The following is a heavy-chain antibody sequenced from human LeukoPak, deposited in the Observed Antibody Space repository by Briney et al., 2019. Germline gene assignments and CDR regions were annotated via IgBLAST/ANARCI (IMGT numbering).Heavy chain of an antibody. J-gene: IGHJ4*02. CDR1: GYTFTNYA. CDR2: INAGNGNT. CDR3: ARGYDYVWGSYRKLYYFDY. V-gene: IGHV1-3*03. Sequence: ASVKVSCKASGYTFTNYAMHWVRQAPGQRLEWMGWINAGNGNTKYSQEFQGRVTITRDTSASTAYMELSSPRSEDMAVYYCARGYDYVWGSYRKLYYFDYWGQGTLVTVSS. D-gene: IGHD3-16*02.